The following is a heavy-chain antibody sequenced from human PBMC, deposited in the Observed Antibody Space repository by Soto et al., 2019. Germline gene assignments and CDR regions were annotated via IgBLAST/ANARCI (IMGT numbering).Heavy chain of an antibody. CDR1: GFTFSSYG. V-gene: IGHV3-33*01. D-gene: IGHD6-19*01. J-gene: IGHJ4*02. CDR2: IWYDGSNK. Sequence: LSLSCAASGFTFSSYGMHWVRQAPGKGLEWVAVIWYDGSNKYYADSVKGRFTISRDNSKNTLYLQMNSLRAEDTAVYYCSAGGSGWYPHFDYWRQVTLVTVSS. CDR3: SAGGSGWYPHFDY.